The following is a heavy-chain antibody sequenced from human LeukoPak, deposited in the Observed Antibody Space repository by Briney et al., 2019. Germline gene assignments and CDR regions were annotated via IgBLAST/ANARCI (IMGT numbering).Heavy chain of an antibody. CDR1: AFTFNSYA. CDR2: ISGSGGST. D-gene: IGHD6-19*01. J-gene: IGHJ4*02. V-gene: IGHV3-23*01. CDR3: AKCSSGWYTDY. Sequence: PGGSLRLSCAASAFTFNSYAMSWVRQAPGKGLEGVSAISGSGGSTYYADSVKGRFTISRDNSKNTLYLQMKSLRAEDTAVYYCAKCSSGWYTDYWGQGTLVTVSS.